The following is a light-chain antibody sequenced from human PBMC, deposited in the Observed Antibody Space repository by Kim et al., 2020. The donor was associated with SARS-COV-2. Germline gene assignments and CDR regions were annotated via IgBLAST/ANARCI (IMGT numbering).Light chain of an antibody. CDR1: NSNIGKNY. J-gene: IGLJ2*01. V-gene: IGLV1-51*01. CDR2: DND. CDR3: ATWDNSLNGLV. Sequence: GTKVCISCSGTNSNIGKNYVSWYQQLPGTAPKLLIYDNDTRHSGIPDRFSGSKSGTSATLDITGLQTGDEADSYCATWDNSLNGLVFGGGTQLTVL.